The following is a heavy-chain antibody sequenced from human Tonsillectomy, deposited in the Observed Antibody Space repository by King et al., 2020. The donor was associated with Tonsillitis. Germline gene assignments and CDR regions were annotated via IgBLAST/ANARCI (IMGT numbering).Heavy chain of an antibody. CDR1: GGSISSYY. CDR2: ISYNGNT. J-gene: IGHJ4*02. Sequence: VQLQESGPGLVQSSETLSLTCTVSGGSISSYYWCWLRQSPERGLEYIGYISYNGNTKYNPSLTSRVTISADMSKNQFSLTLNSVTAADTAIYYCAGVATTLLDYWGPGTLVTVSS. V-gene: IGHV4-59*08. D-gene: IGHD1-14*01. CDR3: AGVATTLLDY.